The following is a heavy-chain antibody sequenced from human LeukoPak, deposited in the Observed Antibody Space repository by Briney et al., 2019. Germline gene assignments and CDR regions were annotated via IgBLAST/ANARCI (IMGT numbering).Heavy chain of an antibody. D-gene: IGHD2-2*01. CDR2: IRYDGSNK. J-gene: IGHJ4*02. CDR3: AKGDCSSTSCYVAYCGGDCYPLIDY. V-gene: IGHV3-30*02. Sequence: GGSLRLSCAASGFTFSSYGMHWVRQAPGKGLEWVAFIRYDGSNKYYADSVKGRFTISSDNSKNTRYLQMNSMRAEDTAVYYCAKGDCSSTSCYVAYCGGDCYPLIDYWGQGTLVTVSS. CDR1: GFTFSSYG.